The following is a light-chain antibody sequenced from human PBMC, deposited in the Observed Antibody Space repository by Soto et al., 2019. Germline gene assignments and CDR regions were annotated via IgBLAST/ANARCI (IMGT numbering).Light chain of an antibody. CDR2: GAS. CDR1: QRIGSY. CDR3: QQSYTTPVYS. J-gene: IGKJ2*01. Sequence: DVQMTQSPSSLSASVGDRVTITCRASQRIGSYLNWYQQEPGKAPKLLIYGASGLQSGVPSRFSGRGTGSDFTLTITRVQPEDFATYFCQQSYTTPVYSFGQGTKVDIK. V-gene: IGKV1-39*01.